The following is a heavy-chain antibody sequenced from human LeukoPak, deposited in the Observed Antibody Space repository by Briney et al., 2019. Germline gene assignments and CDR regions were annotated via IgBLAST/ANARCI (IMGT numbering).Heavy chain of an antibody. J-gene: IGHJ5*02. D-gene: IGHD3-22*01. Sequence: PSETLSLTCTVSGGSISSYYWSWIRQPPGKGLEWIGYIYYSGSTNYNPSLKSRVTISVDTSKNQFSLKLSSVTAADTAVYYCARVAGYYDSSGQNWFDPWGQGTLVTVSS. CDR1: GGSISSYY. V-gene: IGHV4-59*08. CDR3: ARVAGYYDSSGQNWFDP. CDR2: IYYSGST.